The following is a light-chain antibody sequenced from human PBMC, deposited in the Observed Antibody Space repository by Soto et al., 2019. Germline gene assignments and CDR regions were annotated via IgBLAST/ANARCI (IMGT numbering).Light chain of an antibody. CDR2: DAS. Sequence: DIQMTQSPSSLSASVGDRVTITCQASQDIYNYLNWYQQKPGKAPKLLICDASNLETEVPSRFSGSGSGTDFTFTISSLQPEDIATYYCQQYDNLPITFGQGTRLEIK. CDR1: QDIYNY. CDR3: QQYDNLPIT. V-gene: IGKV1-33*01. J-gene: IGKJ5*01.